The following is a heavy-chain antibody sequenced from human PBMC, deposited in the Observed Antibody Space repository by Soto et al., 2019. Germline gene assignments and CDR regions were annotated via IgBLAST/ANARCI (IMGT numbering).Heavy chain of an antibody. V-gene: IGHV4-30-2*01. CDR2: IYHSGST. CDR3: ARGMTTVTTLDY. J-gene: IGHJ4*02. Sequence: QLQLQESGSGRVKPSQTLSLTCAVSGGSISSGGYSWSWIRQPPGKGLEWIGYIYHSGSTYYNPSLKSRVTLSVDRSKNQFSLKLSSVTAADTAVYYCARGMTTVTTLDYWGQGTLVTVSS. D-gene: IGHD4-4*01. CDR1: GGSISSGGYS.